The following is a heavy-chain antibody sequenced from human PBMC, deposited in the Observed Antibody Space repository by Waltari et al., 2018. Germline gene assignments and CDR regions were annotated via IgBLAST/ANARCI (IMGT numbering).Heavy chain of an antibody. CDR2: ISKSGSTV. CDR1: GFTFSNYE. Sequence: EVQVVESGGGLVQPGGSLRLSCAASGFTFSNYEMNWVRQGPGKGLEWVSYISKSGSTVYYADSVKGRFTISSDNAKNSLYLEMNSLRAEDTAVYYCARPSTEYYYYYYYMDVWGKGTTVTVS. CDR3: ARPSTEYYYYYYYMDV. V-gene: IGHV3-48*03. J-gene: IGHJ6*03.